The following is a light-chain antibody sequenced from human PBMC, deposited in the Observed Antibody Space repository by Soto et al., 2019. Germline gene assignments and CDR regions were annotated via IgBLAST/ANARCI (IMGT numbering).Light chain of an antibody. CDR2: DVS. Sequence: QSALTQPRSVSGSPGQSVTISCTGTSSDVGGYNYVSWYQQHPGKAPKLMIYDVSKWPSGVTDRFSASKSGNAACLTSSALQAEDEADDYCCSYSGNSLWVFGGGTQLTVL. J-gene: IGLJ3*02. CDR1: SSDVGGYNY. V-gene: IGLV2-11*01. CDR3: CSYSGNSLWV.